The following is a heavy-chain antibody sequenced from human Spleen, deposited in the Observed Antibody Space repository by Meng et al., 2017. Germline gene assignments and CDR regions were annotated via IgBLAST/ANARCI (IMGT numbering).Heavy chain of an antibody. V-gene: IGHV4-38-2*02. D-gene: IGHD4-17*01. Sequence: SETLSLTCTVSGYSISSGYYWGWIRQPPGKGLEWIGSIYHSGSTYYNPSLKSRVTISVDTSKNQFSLKLGSVTAADTAVYYCARVTVTTAGWFDPWGQGTLVTVSS. CDR1: GYSISSGYY. CDR3: ARVTVTTAGWFDP. CDR2: IYHSGST. J-gene: IGHJ5*02.